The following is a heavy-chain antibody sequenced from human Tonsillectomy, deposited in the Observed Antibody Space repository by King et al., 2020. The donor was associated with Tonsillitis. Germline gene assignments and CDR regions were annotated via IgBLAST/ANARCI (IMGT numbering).Heavy chain of an antibody. CDR2: IIPIFCTT. V-gene: IGHV1-69*01. D-gene: IGHD1-26*01. CDR3: ARTPYNSGTYYYAFDI. CDR1: GGTFSRHA. Sequence: VQLVESGAEVKEPGSSVKVSCKASGGTFSRHAINWVRQAPGQGLEWMGGIIPIFCTTNSAQKFQGRLTITADESTSTSYMEMSSLGSMDTAVYYCARTPYNSGTYYYAFDIWGQGTMVTVSS. J-gene: IGHJ3*02.